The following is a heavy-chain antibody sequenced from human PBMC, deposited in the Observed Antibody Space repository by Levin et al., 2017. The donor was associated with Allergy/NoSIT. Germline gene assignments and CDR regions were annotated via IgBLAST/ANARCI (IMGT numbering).Heavy chain of an antibody. J-gene: IGHJ4*02. V-gene: IGHV3-15*01. Sequence: LSLTCAASGFTFSNAWMSWVRQAPGKGLEWVGRIKSKTDGGTTDYAAPVKGRFTISRDDSKNTLYLQMNSLKTEDTAVYYCTTSPYDSSGYADYWGQGTLVTVSS. CDR3: TTSPYDSSGYADY. D-gene: IGHD3-22*01. CDR1: GFTFSNAW. CDR2: IKSKTDGGTT.